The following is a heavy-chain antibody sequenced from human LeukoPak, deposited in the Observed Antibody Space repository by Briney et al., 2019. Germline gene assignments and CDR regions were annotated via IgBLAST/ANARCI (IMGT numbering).Heavy chain of an antibody. Sequence: SETLSLTCTVSGDAITGSSYYWGWIRQPPGKRLDWIGSMYYSGSTFSNPSLRSRVNMSADTSKNQFSLKLSSVTAADTAVYYCARQYYDSTGYYYFDNWGQGTQVTVSS. J-gene: IGHJ4*02. CDR1: GDAITGSSYY. CDR2: MYYSGST. CDR3: ARQYYDSTGYYYFDN. D-gene: IGHD3-22*01. V-gene: IGHV4-39*01.